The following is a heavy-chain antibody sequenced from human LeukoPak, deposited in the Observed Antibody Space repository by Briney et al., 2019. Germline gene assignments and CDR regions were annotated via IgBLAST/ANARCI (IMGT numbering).Heavy chain of an antibody. Sequence: PSETLSLTCAVYGGSFSGYYWSWIRQPPGKGLEWIGTIHHSGSTYYNPSLKSRVTISLDTSKNQFSLKLTSVTAADTAVYYCARRVHSSSSGFDYWGQGTLVAVSS. CDR1: GGSFSGYY. CDR2: IHHSGST. V-gene: IGHV4-34*01. CDR3: ARRVHSSSSGFDY. D-gene: IGHD6-6*01. J-gene: IGHJ4*02.